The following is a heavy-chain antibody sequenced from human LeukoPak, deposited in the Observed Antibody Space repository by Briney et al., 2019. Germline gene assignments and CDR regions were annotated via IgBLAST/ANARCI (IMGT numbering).Heavy chain of an antibody. Sequence: GGSLRLSCAASGFTFSSYSMNWVRQAPGKGLEWVSSISSSSSYIYYADSVKGRFTISRDNAKNSLYLQMNSLRAEDTAVYYCARDPPPTWDSGGYYYNEPDFDYWGQGTLVTVSS. CDR2: ISSSSSYI. V-gene: IGHV3-21*01. D-gene: IGHD3-22*01. J-gene: IGHJ4*02. CDR1: GFTFSSYS. CDR3: ARDPPPTWDSGGYYYNEPDFDY.